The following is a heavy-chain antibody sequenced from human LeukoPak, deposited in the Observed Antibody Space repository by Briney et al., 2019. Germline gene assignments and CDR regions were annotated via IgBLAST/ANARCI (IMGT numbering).Heavy chain of an antibody. D-gene: IGHD2-21*02. V-gene: IGHV3-74*01. Sequence: PGRSLRLSCSPSGFTFSTYWMHWVSQAPGKGMVWVSRIKSDGWSTSYADFARGRFTICKDNAKKTLYLQMNSLRGEDTAVYYCARAMAVTAPDYWGQGTLVTVSS. CDR3: ARAMAVTAPDY. CDR1: GFTFSTYW. CDR2: IKSDGWST. J-gene: IGHJ4*02.